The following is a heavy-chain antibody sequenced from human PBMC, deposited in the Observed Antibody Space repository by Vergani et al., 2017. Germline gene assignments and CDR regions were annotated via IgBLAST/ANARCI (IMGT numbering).Heavy chain of an antibody. J-gene: IGHJ4*02. CDR3: ARWRDTDCRGGSCYYTFDY. D-gene: IGHD2-15*01. CDR2: INPSGGST. Sequence: QVQLVQSGAEVKKPGASVKVSCKASGYTFTSYYMHWVRQAPGQGLEWMGIINPSGGSTSYAQKFQGRVTMSRDTSTSTVYMELSSLRSEDTAVYYCARWRDTDCRGGSCYYTFDYWGQGTLVTVSS. V-gene: IGHV1-46*03. CDR1: GYTFTSYY.